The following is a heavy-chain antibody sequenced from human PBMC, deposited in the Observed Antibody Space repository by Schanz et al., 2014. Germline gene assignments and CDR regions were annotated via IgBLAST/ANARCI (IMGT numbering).Heavy chain of an antibody. CDR3: AKHVRSLTGNDY. V-gene: IGHV3-66*04. D-gene: IGHD3-9*01. J-gene: IGHJ4*02. CDR2: IYSGGST. Sequence: EVQLVESGGGLVQPGGSLKLSCAASGFTFSASAMHWVRQAPGKGLEWVAVIYSGGSTFYTDSVKGRFTISRDNAKNSLYLQMNSLRSEDTAVYYCAKHVRSLTGNDYWGQGTLVTVSS. CDR1: GFTFSASA.